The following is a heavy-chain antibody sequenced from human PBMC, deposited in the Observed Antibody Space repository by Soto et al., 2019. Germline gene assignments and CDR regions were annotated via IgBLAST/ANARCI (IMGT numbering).Heavy chain of an antibody. CDR1: GFTFSSYA. D-gene: IGHD3-3*01. CDR3: AKGGGTWPFDY. J-gene: IGHJ4*02. V-gene: IGHV3-23*01. CDR2: ISNSGGST. Sequence: ASVKVSCAASGFTFSSYAMTWVRQAPGKGLEWVSTISNSGGSTYYADSVKGRFTISRDNSKNTLYLQMNSLRAEDTAVYYCAKGGGTWPFDYWGQGTLVTVSS.